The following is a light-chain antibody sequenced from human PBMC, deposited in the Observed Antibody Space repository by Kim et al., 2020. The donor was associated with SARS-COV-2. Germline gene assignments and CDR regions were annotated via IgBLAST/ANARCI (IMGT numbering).Light chain of an antibody. CDR3: QQRSNLIT. J-gene: IGKJ5*01. Sequence: EIVLTQSPVTLCLSPGERATLSCRASQSVGNYLAWYQQRPGQAPRLLIYDTSNRATGIPARFSGSGSGTDFTLTISSLEPEDFAVYFCQQRSNLITFGQGTRLEIK. V-gene: IGKV3-11*01. CDR1: QSVGNY. CDR2: DTS.